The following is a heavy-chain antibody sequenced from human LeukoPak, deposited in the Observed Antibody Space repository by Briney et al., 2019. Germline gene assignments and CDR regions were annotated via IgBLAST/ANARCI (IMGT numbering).Heavy chain of an antibody. V-gene: IGHV4-31*03. Sequence: SETLSLTCTVSGGSISSGGYYWSWIRQHPGKGLEWIGYIYYSGSTYYNPSLKSRVTISVDTSKNQFSLKLSSVTAADTAVYYCARDLTGQDSNDAFDIWGQGTMVTVSS. CDR2: IYYSGST. CDR3: ARDLTGQDSNDAFDI. CDR1: GGSISSGGYY. J-gene: IGHJ3*02. D-gene: IGHD7-27*01.